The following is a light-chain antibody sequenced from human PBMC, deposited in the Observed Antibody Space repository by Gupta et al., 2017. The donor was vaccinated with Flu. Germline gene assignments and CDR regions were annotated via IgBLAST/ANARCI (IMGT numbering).Light chain of an antibody. Sequence: DIQMTQSPSSLYASVGDRVTITCRASQGISTYLAWFQQKPGRAPKSLIYAACRLQSGVPSKFSGSGSGTDFTLTISSLQPEDFATYYCQQYNSFPITFGGGTKVEI. CDR3: QQYNSFPIT. V-gene: IGKV1-16*02. CDR1: QGISTY. CDR2: AAC. J-gene: IGKJ4*01.